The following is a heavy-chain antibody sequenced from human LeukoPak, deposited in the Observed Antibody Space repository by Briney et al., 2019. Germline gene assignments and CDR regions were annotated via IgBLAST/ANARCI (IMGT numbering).Heavy chain of an antibody. D-gene: IGHD1-26*01. CDR1: GFTFSSYS. CDR2: ISSSSSTI. J-gene: IGHJ4*02. Sequence: GGSLRLSCAASGFTFSSYSMNWVRQAPGKGLEWVSYISSSSSTIYYADSVKGRFTISRDNAKNSLYLQMNSLRAEDTAVYYCARDKYSGSYYGGDYWGQGTLVTVSS. V-gene: IGHV3-48*01. CDR3: ARDKYSGSYYGGDY.